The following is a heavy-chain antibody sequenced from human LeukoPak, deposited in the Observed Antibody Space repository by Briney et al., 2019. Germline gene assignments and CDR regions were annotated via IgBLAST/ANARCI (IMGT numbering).Heavy chain of an antibody. Sequence: SQTLSLTCTVSGGSISSGGYYWSWIRQPLGKGLEWIGYIYHSGSTYYNPSLKSRVTISVGTSKNQFSLKLSSVTAADTAVYYCARLSMLYGDYLRIPDYWGQGTLVTVSS. CDR1: GGSISSGGYY. V-gene: IGHV4-30-2*01. J-gene: IGHJ4*02. D-gene: IGHD4-17*01. CDR2: IYHSGST. CDR3: ARLSMLYGDYLRIPDY.